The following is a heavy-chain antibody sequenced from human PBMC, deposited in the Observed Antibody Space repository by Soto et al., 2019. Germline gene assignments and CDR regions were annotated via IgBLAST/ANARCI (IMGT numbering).Heavy chain of an antibody. CDR3: ASITIFGVVTKDY. V-gene: IGHV3-74*01. Sequence: EVQLVESGGGLVQPGGSLRLSCAASGFTFSSYWMHWVRQAPGKGLVWVSRINSDGSSTSYADSVKGRFTISRDNAKNTLYLQMNSLRVEDTAVYYCASITIFGVVTKDYWGQGTLVTVSS. D-gene: IGHD3-3*01. CDR2: INSDGSST. J-gene: IGHJ4*02. CDR1: GFTFSSYW.